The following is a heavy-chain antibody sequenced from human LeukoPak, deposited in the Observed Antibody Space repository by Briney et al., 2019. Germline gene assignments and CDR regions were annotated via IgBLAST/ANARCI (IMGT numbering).Heavy chain of an antibody. CDR3: ARVVGIESYGHFDY. V-gene: IGHV1-69*04. D-gene: IGHD5-18*01. Sequence: SVKVSCKASGGTFSSYAISWVRQAPGQGLEWMGRIIPILGIANYAQKFQGRVTITADKSTSTAYMELSSLRSEDTAVYYCARVVGIESYGHFDYWGQGTLVTVSS. CDR2: IIPILGIA. J-gene: IGHJ4*02. CDR1: GGTFSSYA.